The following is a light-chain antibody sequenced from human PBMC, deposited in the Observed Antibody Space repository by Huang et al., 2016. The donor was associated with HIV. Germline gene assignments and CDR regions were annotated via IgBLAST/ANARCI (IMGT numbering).Light chain of an antibody. CDR1: QSIGTY. V-gene: IGKV3-11*01. CDR2: DLS. Sequence: EIVLTQSPVTLSLSPGDRATLSCRASQSIGTYLAWYQQKSGQAPRLRIYDLSNRAAGVPSRFSASGSETDFTLTIASLDPDDFAIYHCQQRSKWPLTFGGGTKVEMK. CDR3: QQRSKWPLT. J-gene: IGKJ4*01.